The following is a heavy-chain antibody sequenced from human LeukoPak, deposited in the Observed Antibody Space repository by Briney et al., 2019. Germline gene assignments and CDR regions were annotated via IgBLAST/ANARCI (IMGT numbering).Heavy chain of an antibody. CDR2: ISSNGGST. D-gene: IGHD2-2*01. J-gene: IGHJ4*02. Sequence: GGSLRLSCAASGFTFSSYAMHWVRQAPGKGLEYVSAISSNGGSTYYANSVKGRFTISRDNPKNTLYLQMGSLRAEDMAVYYCARVSRAPSAYFDYWGQGTLVTVSS. CDR1: GFTFSSYA. V-gene: IGHV3-64*01. CDR3: ARVSRAPSAYFDY.